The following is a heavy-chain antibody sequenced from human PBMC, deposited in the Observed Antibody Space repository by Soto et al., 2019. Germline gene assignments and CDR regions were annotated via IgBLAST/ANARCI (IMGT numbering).Heavy chain of an antibody. CDR2: IYYSGST. Sequence: ETLSLTCTGSGGSISSCYRSWIRQPPGKGLEWIGYIYYSGSTNYNPSLKSRVTISVDTSKNQFSLKLSSVTAADTAVYYCAREYPQLGAFDYWGQGTLVTVSS. V-gene: IGHV4-59*01. CDR1: GGSISSCY. CDR3: AREYPQLGAFDY. D-gene: IGHD1-1*01. J-gene: IGHJ4*02.